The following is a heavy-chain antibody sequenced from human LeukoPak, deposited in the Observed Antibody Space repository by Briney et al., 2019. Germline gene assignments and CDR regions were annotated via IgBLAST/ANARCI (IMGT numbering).Heavy chain of an antibody. J-gene: IGHJ4*02. CDR3: ARGSVMIASPQYDH. CDR1: GGSFSDYY. V-gene: IGHV4-34*01. D-gene: IGHD6-6*01. CDR2: INHRGST. Sequence: SETLSLTCAVYGGSFSDYYWSWIRQPPGKGLEWIGEINHRGSTNYNPSLKSRVTISVDTSKNQFSLKLNSVTTADMAVYYCARGSVMIASPQYDHWGQGTLVTVPS.